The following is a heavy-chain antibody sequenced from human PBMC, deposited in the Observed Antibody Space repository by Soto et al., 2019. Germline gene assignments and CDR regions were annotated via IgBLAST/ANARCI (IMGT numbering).Heavy chain of an antibody. CDR1: GFTFSSYA. CDR3: ARYIVVVTATYAFDI. Sequence: QVQLVESGGGVVQPGRSLRLSCAASGFTFSSYAMHWVRQAPGKGLEWVAVISSYDGSNKYYADSVKGRFTISRDNSKNRLYLHMNSLRAEETAVYYCARYIVVVTATYAFDIWGQGTMVTVSS. V-gene: IGHV3-30-3*01. D-gene: IGHD2-21*02. J-gene: IGHJ3*02. CDR2: ISSYDGSNK.